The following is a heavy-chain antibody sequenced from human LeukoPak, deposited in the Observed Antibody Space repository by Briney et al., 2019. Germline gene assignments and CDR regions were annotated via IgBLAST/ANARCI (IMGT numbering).Heavy chain of an antibody. J-gene: IGHJ4*02. CDR3: ARVTEYSSGWYEFDY. Sequence: GGSLRLSCAASGFTFDDYAMHWVRQAPGKGLDWVSGISWNSGSIGYADSVKGRFTISRDNAKNSLYLQMNSLRAEDTALYYCARVTEYSSGWYEFDYWGQGTLVTVSS. CDR2: ISWNSGSI. CDR1: GFTFDDYA. V-gene: IGHV3-9*01. D-gene: IGHD6-19*01.